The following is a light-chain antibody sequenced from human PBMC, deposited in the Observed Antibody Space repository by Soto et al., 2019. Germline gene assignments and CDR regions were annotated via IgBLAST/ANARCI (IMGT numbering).Light chain of an antibody. V-gene: IGLV2-14*01. CDR1: SSDVGNSH. J-gene: IGLJ3*02. CDR2: EVT. CDR3: CSYAGSVTWV. Sequence: QSALTQPASVSGSPGQSITISCSGTSSDVGNSHVAWYQQFPGKTPKLIIYEVTYRPSGDSHRFSASKSGNTASLTISGLHAWDEADYYCCSYAGSVTWVFGGGTKLTVL.